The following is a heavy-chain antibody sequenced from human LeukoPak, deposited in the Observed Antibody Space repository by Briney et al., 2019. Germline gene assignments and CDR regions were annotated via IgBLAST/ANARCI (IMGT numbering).Heavy chain of an antibody. CDR3: ANSGIAAAGYYFDY. CDR2: ISSSRSYT. V-gene: IGHV3-11*03. D-gene: IGHD6-13*01. J-gene: IGHJ4*02. CDR1: EFTFSDYY. Sequence: PGGSLRLSCAASEFTFSDYYMSWIRQAPGKGLEWVSYISSSRSYTDYADSVKGRFTISRDNAKNSLYLQMNSLRAEDTAVYYCANSGIAAAGYYFDYWGQGTLVTVSS.